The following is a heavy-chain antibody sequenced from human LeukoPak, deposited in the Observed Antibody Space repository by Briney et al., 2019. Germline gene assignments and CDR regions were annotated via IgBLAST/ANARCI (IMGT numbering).Heavy chain of an antibody. D-gene: IGHD1-1*01. Sequence: GASVKVSCKASGYTFTGYYMHWVRQAPGQGLEWMGWINPNSGGTNYAQKFQGRVTMTRDTSISTAYMELSRLRSDDTAVYYCARARLTRGTPHPSWFDPWGQGTLVTVSS. V-gene: IGHV1-2*02. J-gene: IGHJ5*02. CDR2: INPNSGGT. CDR3: ARARLTRGTPHPSWFDP. CDR1: GYTFTGYY.